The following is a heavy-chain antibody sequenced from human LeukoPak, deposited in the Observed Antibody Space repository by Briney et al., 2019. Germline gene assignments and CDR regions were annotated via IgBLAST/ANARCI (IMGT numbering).Heavy chain of an antibody. V-gene: IGHV4-39*07. CDR2: IYYSGST. Sequence: PSETLSLTCTVSGGSISSSSYYWGWIRQPPGKGLEWIGSIYYSGSTHYNPSLKSRVTISVDTSKNQFSLKLSSVTAADTAVYYCARGVSGSYWLIGSGWPFFDIWGQGTMVTVSS. D-gene: IGHD1-26*01. J-gene: IGHJ3*02. CDR3: ARGVSGSYWLIGSGWPFFDI. CDR1: GGSISSSSYY.